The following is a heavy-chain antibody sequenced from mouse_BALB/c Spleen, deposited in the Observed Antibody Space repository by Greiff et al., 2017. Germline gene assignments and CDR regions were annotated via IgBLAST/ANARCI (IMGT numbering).Heavy chain of an antibody. CDR1: GFTFSDYY. V-gene: IGHV5-6-5*01. CDR2: ISSGGST. CDR3: ARRGYGSKIYYAMDY. D-gene: IGHD1-1*01. Sequence: EVKLVESGGGLVKPGGSLKLSCAASGFTFSDYYMYWVRQTPEKRLEWVASISSGGSTYYPDSVKGRFTISRDNARNILYLQMSSLRSEDTAMYYCARRGYGSKIYYAMDYWGQGTSVTVSS. J-gene: IGHJ4*01.